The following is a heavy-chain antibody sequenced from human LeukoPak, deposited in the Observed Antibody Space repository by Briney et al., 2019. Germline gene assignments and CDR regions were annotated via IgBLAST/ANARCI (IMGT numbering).Heavy chain of an antibody. D-gene: IGHD3-22*01. Sequence: PSETLSLTCAVYGGSFSGYYWSWIRQPPGKGLEWIGEINHSGSTNYNPSLKSRVTISVDTSKNQFSLKLSSVTAADTAVYYCARGPAYYYDSSGPLGWFDPWGQGTLVTVSS. CDR1: GGSFSGYY. CDR3: ARGPAYYYDSSGPLGWFDP. CDR2: INHSGST. J-gene: IGHJ5*02. V-gene: IGHV4-34*01.